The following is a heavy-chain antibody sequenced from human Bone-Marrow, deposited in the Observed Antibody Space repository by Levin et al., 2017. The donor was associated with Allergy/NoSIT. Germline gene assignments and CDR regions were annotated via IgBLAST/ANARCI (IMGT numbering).Heavy chain of an antibody. CDR2: ISSSSSTI. D-gene: IGHD3-22*01. V-gene: IGHV3-48*01. CDR3: ASEGDRRREYDDSSGLGAY. Sequence: LSLTCAASGFTFSSYSMNWVRQAPGKGLEWVSYISSSSSTIYYADSVKGRFTISRDNAKNSLYLQMNSLRAEDTAVYYCASEGDRRREYDDSSGLGAYWGQGTLVTVSS. CDR1: GFTFSSYS. J-gene: IGHJ4*02.